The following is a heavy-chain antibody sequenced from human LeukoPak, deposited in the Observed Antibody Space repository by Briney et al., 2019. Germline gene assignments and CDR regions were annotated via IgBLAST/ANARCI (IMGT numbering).Heavy chain of an antibody. CDR3: ARVGDSSSWYQPLGY. CDR2: ISYDGSNK. J-gene: IGHJ4*02. D-gene: IGHD6-13*01. CDR1: GFTFSSYW. V-gene: IGHV3-30*05. Sequence: PGGSLRLSCAASGFTFSSYWMSWVRQAPGKGLEWVAVISYDGSNKYYADSVKGRFTISRDNSKNTLYLQMNSLRAEGTAVYYCARVGDSSSWYQPLGYWGQGTLVTVSS.